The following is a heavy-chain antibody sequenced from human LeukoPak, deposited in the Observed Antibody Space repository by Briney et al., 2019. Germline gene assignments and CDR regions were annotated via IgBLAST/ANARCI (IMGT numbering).Heavy chain of an antibody. CDR1: GFTFSSYF. CDR2: ISSSGGST. V-gene: IGHV3-64*01. J-gene: IGHJ4*02. CDR3: ARALCSSTNCYSALGY. Sequence: GGSLILSCAASGFTFSSYFMHWVRQAPGKGLEYVSPISSSGGSTYYGNSVKGRFTISRDNSRNALYLQMGSLRAEDMAVYYCARALCSSTNCYSALGYGGQGTLVTVSS. D-gene: IGHD2-2*01.